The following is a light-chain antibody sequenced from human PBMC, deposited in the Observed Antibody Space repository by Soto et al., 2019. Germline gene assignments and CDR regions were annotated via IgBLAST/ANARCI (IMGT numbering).Light chain of an antibody. Sequence: EIVLTQSPGTLSLSPGERATLSCRASQSVSSSYLAWYQQKPGQAPRLLIYGASSRATAIPDRFSGSGSGTDFTLTISRLEPEDFAVYYCHQYGSSPRTFGQGTTVEIK. CDR1: QSVSSSY. J-gene: IGKJ1*01. CDR3: HQYGSSPRT. V-gene: IGKV3-20*01. CDR2: GAS.